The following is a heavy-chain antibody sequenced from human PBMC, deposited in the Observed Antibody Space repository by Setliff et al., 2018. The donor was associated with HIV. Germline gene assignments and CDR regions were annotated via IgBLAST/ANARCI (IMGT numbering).Heavy chain of an antibody. CDR2: IYYSGST. Sequence: NPSETLSLTCSVSGGSISGSSYYWGWVRQPPGKGLEWIGSIYYSGSTYYNPSLKSRITISVDTSKKQFSLKLRSVTAADTAVYYCARKHDYGGDIWGQGTMVTVSS. D-gene: IGHD4-17*01. J-gene: IGHJ3*02. CDR1: GGSISGSSYY. V-gene: IGHV4-39*01. CDR3: ARKHDYGGDI.